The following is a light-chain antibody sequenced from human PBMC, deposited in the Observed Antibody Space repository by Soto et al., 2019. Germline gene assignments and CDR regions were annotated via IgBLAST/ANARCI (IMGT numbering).Light chain of an antibody. CDR2: SAS. Sequence: AIQMTQSPPSLSASVGDRVIITCRASQDIRVDVGWLQQRPGHAPNLLIYSASTLHTGVPSTVPANGSGTDFTVTINDLQPEDVAPYVGLQDYHFPYTLGQGTKLEI. CDR1: QDIRVD. J-gene: IGKJ2*01. CDR3: LQDYHFPYT. V-gene: IGKV1-6*01.